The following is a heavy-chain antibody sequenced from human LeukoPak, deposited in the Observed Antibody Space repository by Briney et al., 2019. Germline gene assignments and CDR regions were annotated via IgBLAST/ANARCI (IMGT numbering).Heavy chain of an antibody. Sequence: ASVKVSCKASGGTFSSYAISWVRQAPGQGLECMGRIIPILDIATYAQKFRGRVTITADKSTSTAYMELRSLSSEDSAVYYCARDQGVIDPPPYGLDVWGQGTTVTVSS. V-gene: IGHV1-69*04. D-gene: IGHD2/OR15-2a*01. CDR2: IIPILDIA. CDR3: ARDQGVIDPPPYGLDV. CDR1: GGTFSSYA. J-gene: IGHJ6*02.